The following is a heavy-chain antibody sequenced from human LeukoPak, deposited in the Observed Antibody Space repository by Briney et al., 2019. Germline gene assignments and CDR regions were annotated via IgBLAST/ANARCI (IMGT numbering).Heavy chain of an antibody. D-gene: IGHD3-10*01. Sequence: GGSLRLSCAASGFTFSNYGMHWVRQAPGKGLEWVAVIWYDGSNEYYTDSVKGRFTISRDNSKNTLSLQMNSPRAEDTAVYYCARYYGSGSVGGFDYWGQGTLVTVSS. CDR3: ARYYGSGSVGGFDY. J-gene: IGHJ4*02. CDR2: IWYDGSNE. CDR1: GFTFSNYG. V-gene: IGHV3-33*01.